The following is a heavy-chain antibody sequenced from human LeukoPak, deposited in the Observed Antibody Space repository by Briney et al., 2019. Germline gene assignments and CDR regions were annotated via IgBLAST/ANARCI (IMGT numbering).Heavy chain of an antibody. J-gene: IGHJ4*02. D-gene: IGHD3-16*02. V-gene: IGHV1-2*02. CDR3: ASGYTSVPG. CDR2: IYPNNGGT. CDR1: GYPFTAYY. Sequence: ASVKVSCKASGYPFTAYYIHWVRQAPGPGLEWMGWIYPNNGGTNYAQKFQGRVTMTRDTSISTAYMELSGLRSDDTAVYYCASGYTSVPGWGQGTLVTVSS.